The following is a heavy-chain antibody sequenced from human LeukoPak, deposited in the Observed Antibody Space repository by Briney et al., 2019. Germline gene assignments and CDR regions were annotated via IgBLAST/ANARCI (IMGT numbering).Heavy chain of an antibody. CDR3: AKEGTASKASDLDH. D-gene: IGHD1/OR15-1a*01. J-gene: IGHJ4*02. Sequence: GGSLRLSCAASGFIFTDYGMHWVRQAPGKGLEWLTFIRYDGSDKYYADSVKGRFTISRDNSKNTLYLQMNSLTSEDTAVYYCAKEGTASKASDLDHWGQGILVTVSS. CDR2: IRYDGSDK. CDR1: GFIFTDYG. V-gene: IGHV3-30*02.